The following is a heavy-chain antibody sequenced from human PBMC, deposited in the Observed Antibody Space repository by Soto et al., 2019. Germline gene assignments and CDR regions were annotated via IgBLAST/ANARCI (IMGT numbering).Heavy chain of an antibody. CDR1: GFTFSSYA. CDR3: ARDDYYDSSGYYLGVYYGMDV. CDR2: ISYDGSNK. Sequence: PGGSLRLSCAASGFTFSSYAMHWVCQAPGKGLEWVAVISYDGSNKYYADSVKGRFTISRDNSKNTLYLQMNSLRAEDTAVYYCARDDYYDSSGYYLGVYYGMDVWGQGTTVTVSS. V-gene: IGHV3-30-3*01. D-gene: IGHD3-22*01. J-gene: IGHJ6*02.